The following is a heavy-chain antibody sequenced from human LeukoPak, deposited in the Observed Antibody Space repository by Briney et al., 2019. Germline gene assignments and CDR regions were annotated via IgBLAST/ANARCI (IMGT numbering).Heavy chain of an antibody. CDR2: INPNSGGT. V-gene: IGHV1-2*02. Sequence: ASVKVSCKASGYTFTGYYMHWVRQAPGQGLECRGWINPNSGGTNYAQKFQGRVTMTRDTSISTAYMERSRLISDDPAVYSCATNTTPRYDILTGYSPRYYYYMDVWGKGTTVTISS. J-gene: IGHJ6*03. CDR1: GYTFTGYY. CDR3: ATNTTPRYDILTGYSPRYYYYMDV. D-gene: IGHD3-9*01.